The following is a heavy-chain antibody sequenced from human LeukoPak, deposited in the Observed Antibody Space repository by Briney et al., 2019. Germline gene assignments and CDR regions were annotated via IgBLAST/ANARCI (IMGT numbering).Heavy chain of an antibody. CDR1: GGSISSGSYY. J-gene: IGHJ4*02. Sequence: SQTLSLTCTVSGGSISSGSYYWSWIRQPAGKGLEWIGRIYTSGSTNYNPSLKSRVTISVDTSKNQFSLKLSSVTAADTAVYYCARVGLYCGGDCYPFDYWGQGTLVTVSS. V-gene: IGHV4-61*02. CDR2: IYTSGST. CDR3: ARVGLYCGGDCYPFDY. D-gene: IGHD2-21*02.